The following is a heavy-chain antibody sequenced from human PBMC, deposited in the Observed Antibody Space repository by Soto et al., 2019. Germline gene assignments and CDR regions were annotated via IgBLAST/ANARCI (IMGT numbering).Heavy chain of an antibody. D-gene: IGHD6-13*01. CDR3: AREGMEQQLDNWFDP. V-gene: IGHV4-34*01. CDR2: INHSGST. CDR1: GGSFSGYY. J-gene: IGHJ5*02. Sequence: QVQLQQWGAGLLKPSETLSLTCAVYGGSFSGYYWSWIRQPPGKGLEWIGEINHSGSTNYNPSLKSGVAISVDTSKNQFSLKLSSVTAADTAVYSCAREGMEQQLDNWFDPWGQGTLVTVSS.